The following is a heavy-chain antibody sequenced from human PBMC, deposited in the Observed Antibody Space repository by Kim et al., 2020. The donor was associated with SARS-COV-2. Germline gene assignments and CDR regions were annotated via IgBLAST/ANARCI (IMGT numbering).Heavy chain of an antibody. CDR2: ISSTSDYI. CDR3: VRVGPEWLIDFYYYFDV. D-gene: IGHD3-3*01. J-gene: IGHJ6*03. V-gene: IGHV3-21*01. CDR1: GFTFNNKS. Sequence: GGSLRLSCAASGFTFNNKSMNWVRQAPGKGLEWVASISSTSDYINYADSVKGRFTIFRDNAKNSLYLQMNSLRAEDTAVYYCVRVGPEWLIDFYYYFDVWGKGTTVTVSS.